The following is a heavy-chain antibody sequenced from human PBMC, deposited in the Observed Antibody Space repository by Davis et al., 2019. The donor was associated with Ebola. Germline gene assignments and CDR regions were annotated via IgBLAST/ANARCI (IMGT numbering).Heavy chain of an antibody. CDR2: IIPILGIA. D-gene: IGHD6-13*01. V-gene: IGHV1-69*10. Sequence: SVKVSCKASGGTFSSYAISWVRQAPGQGLEWMGGIIPILGIANYAQKFQGRVTITADKSTSTAYMELSSLRSEDTAVYYCARDLAAAAKGGYWGQGTLVTVSS. CDR3: ARDLAAAAKGGY. CDR1: GGTFSSYA. J-gene: IGHJ4*02.